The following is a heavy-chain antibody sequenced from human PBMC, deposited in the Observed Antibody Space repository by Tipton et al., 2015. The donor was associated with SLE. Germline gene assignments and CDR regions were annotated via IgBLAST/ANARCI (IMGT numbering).Heavy chain of an antibody. CDR1: GFIFSNYW. CDR2: INSDGSST. J-gene: IGHJ4*02. Sequence: GSLRLSCAASGFIFSNYWMHWVRQAPGKGLVWVSRINSDGSSTNYADSVKGRFTISRDNAKNTLYLQMNSLRAEDTAMYYCARAGEHGYCSGGSCLDYWGQGTLVTVSS. CDR3: ARAGEHGYCSGGSCLDY. D-gene: IGHD2-15*01. V-gene: IGHV3-74*01.